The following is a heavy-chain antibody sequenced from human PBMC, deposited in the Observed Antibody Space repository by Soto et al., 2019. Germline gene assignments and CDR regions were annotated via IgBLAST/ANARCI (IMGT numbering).Heavy chain of an antibody. J-gene: IGHJ4*02. Sequence: ASVKVSCKASGGTFSSYSISWVRQAPGQGLEWMGWINPNSGGTNYAQKFQGRVTMTRDTSISTAYMELSRLRSDDTAVYYCASAGQWELLHFDYWGQGTLVTVSS. CDR2: INPNSGGT. CDR3: ASAGQWELLHFDY. V-gene: IGHV1-2*02. CDR1: GGTFSSYS. D-gene: IGHD1-26*01.